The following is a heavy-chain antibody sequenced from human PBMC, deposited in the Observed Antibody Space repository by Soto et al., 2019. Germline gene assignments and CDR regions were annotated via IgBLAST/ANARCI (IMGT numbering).Heavy chain of an antibody. Sequence: SETLSLTWTVSGDSVTSDNYYWTWIRQPPGKGLEWIGYVYSSGTTNYNPSLKSRVTISLDTSRNQFSLKLTSVTAADTALYYCARDIRGYSRAFDFWGQGTLVTVSS. CDR2: VYSSGTT. CDR3: ARDIRGYSRAFDF. D-gene: IGHD5-12*01. J-gene: IGHJ4*02. V-gene: IGHV4-61*01. CDR1: GDSVTSDNYY.